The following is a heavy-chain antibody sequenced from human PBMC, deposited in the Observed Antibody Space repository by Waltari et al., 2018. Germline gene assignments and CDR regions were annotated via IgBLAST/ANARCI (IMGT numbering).Heavy chain of an antibody. CDR3: ARDYCSGGSCYFGAFDI. J-gene: IGHJ3*02. V-gene: IGHV1-2*06. CDR1: GYTFTGYY. CDR2: INPNSGGT. D-gene: IGHD2-15*01. Sequence: QVQLVQSGAEVKKPGASVKVSCKASGYTFTGYYMHWVRQAPGQGLEWMGRINPNSGGTNYAQKFQGRVTMTRDTSISTAYMELSRLRSDDTAVYYCARDYCSGGSCYFGAFDIWGQGTMVTVSS.